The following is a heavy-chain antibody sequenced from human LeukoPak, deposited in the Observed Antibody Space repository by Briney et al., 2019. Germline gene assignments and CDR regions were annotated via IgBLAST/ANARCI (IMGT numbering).Heavy chain of an antibody. V-gene: IGHV4-38-2*02. CDR3: ARRFSI. CDR1: GYSISSGYY. CDR2: INHSGST. D-gene: IGHD2-21*01. Sequence: SETLSLTCTVSGYSISSGYYWSWIRQPPGKGLEWIGEINHSGSTNYNPSLKSRVTISVDTSKNQFSLKLSSVTAADTAVYYCARRFSIWGQGTLVTVSS. J-gene: IGHJ4*02.